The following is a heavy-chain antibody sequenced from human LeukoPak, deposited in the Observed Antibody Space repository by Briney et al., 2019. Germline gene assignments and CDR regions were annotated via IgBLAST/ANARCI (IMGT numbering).Heavy chain of an antibody. V-gene: IGHV3-21*01. CDR3: ARLCIVGTKSAFDI. D-gene: IGHD1-26*01. J-gene: IGHJ3*02. CDR2: ISSSSSYI. Sequence: GGSLRLSCAASGFTFSSYGMNWVRQVPGKGLEWVSFISSSSSYINYADSVKGRFTISRDNAKKSLYLQMNSLRAEDTAVYYCARLCIVGTKSAFDIWGQGTMVTVSS. CDR1: GFTFSSYG.